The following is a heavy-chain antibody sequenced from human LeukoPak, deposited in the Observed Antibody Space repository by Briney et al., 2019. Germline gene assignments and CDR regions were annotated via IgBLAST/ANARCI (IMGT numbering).Heavy chain of an antibody. CDR2: IYYSRST. J-gene: IGHJ4*02. Sequence: SETLSLTCTVSGASVSSSYWSWIRQPPGKGLEWIGCIYYSRSTNYNPSLKSRVTISVDTSKNQFSLKLSSVTAADTAVYYCARGWDYYDTSGYRTSFNYWGQGTLVTVSS. CDR1: GASVSSSY. V-gene: IGHV4-59*02. CDR3: ARGWDYYDTSGYRTSFNY. D-gene: IGHD3-22*01.